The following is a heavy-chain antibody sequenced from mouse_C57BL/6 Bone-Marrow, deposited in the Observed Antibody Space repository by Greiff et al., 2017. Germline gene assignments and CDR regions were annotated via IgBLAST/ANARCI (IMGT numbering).Heavy chain of an antibody. CDR1: GFTFSSYA. CDR3: ARVDGYYRPGFAC. Sequence: EVQGVESGGGLVKPGGSLKLSCAASGFTFSSYAMSWVRQTPEKRLEWVATISDGGSYTYYPDNVKGRFTISRDNAKNNLYLQMSHLKSEDTAMYYCARVDGYYRPGFACWGQGALVTVAA. V-gene: IGHV5-4*01. D-gene: IGHD2-3*01. J-gene: IGHJ3*01. CDR2: ISDGGSYT.